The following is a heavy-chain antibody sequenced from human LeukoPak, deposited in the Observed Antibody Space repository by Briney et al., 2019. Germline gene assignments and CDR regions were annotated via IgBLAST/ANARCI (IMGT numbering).Heavy chain of an antibody. J-gene: IGHJ4*02. CDR1: GYTFTGYY. Sequence: GASVEVSCKASGYTFTGYYMHWVRQAPGQGLEWMGWINPNSGGTNYAQKFQGRVTMTRDTSISTAYMELSRLRSDDTAVYYCARSGSGGWYQPSRYWGQGTLVTVSS. CDR2: INPNSGGT. V-gene: IGHV1-2*02. CDR3: ARSGSGGWYQPSRY. D-gene: IGHD6-19*01.